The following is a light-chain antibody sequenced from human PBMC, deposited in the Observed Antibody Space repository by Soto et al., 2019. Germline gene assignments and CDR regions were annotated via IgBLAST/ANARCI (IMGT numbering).Light chain of an antibody. CDR1: SSDVGGYNY. CDR3: SSYTSSSLV. CDR2: DVS. J-gene: IGLJ1*01. Sequence: SVLTQPASVSGSPGQSITISCTGTSSDVGGYNYVSWYQQHPGKAPKLMIYDVSNRPSGVSNRFSGSKSGNTASLTISGLQAEDEADYYCSSYTSSSLVFGTGTKVTV. V-gene: IGLV2-14*01.